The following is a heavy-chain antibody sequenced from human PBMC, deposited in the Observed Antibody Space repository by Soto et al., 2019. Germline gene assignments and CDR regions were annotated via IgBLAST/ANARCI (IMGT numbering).Heavy chain of an antibody. CDR2: IVAGSGNT. CDR3: AAGAPGTHPYCGGDCYKIVDY. J-gene: IGHJ4*02. CDR1: GFTFTSSA. D-gene: IGHD2-21*01. V-gene: IGHV1-58*02. Sequence: SVKVSCKASGFTFTSSAMRWVRQARGQRLEWIGWIVAGSGNTNYAQKFQERVTITRDMSTSTAYMELSSLRSEDTAVYYCAAGAPGTHPYCGGDCYKIVDYWGQGTLVTVSS.